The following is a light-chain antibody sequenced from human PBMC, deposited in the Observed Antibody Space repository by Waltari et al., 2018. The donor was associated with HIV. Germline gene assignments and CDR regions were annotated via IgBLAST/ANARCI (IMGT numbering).Light chain of an antibody. J-gene: IGLJ2*01. CDR3: QSYDTSLTGWI. Sequence: QSVLTQPPSVSGAPGQTVTISCTGSGSNIGAGYDVHWYQQFPGTAPRLLIYSDNNRPSGFPDRFSGSKSGTSASLAISGLRAEDEADYYCQSYDTSLTGWIFGGGTKLTV. V-gene: IGLV1-40*01. CDR2: SDN. CDR1: GSNIGAGYD.